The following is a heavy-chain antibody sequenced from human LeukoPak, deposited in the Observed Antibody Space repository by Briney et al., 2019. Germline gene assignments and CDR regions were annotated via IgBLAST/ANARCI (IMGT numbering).Heavy chain of an antibody. Sequence: ASVKVSCKASGYTFPSYFMHWVRQAPGQGLEWMGRVNPNNGATNYAQKLQGRVTITGDTSISTAYMELSSLRSDDTAVYYCTRETGSYHGNDYWGQGTLVTVSS. D-gene: IGHD1-26*01. V-gene: IGHV1-2*06. CDR3: TRETGSYHGNDY. CDR1: GYTFPSYF. CDR2: VNPNNGAT. J-gene: IGHJ4*02.